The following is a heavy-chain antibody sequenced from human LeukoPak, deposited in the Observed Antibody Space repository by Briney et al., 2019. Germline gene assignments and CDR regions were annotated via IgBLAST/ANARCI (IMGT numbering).Heavy chain of an antibody. V-gene: IGHV1-2*02. CDR1: GYTFTGYY. D-gene: IGHD3-3*01. CDR3: ARGRYDFWSGYFPPTCPFDY. CDR2: INPNSGGT. Sequence: GASVKVSCKASGYTFTGYYMHWVRQAPGQGLEWMGWINPNSGGTNYAQKFQGRVTMTRDTSISTAYMELSRLRSDDTAVYYCARGRYDFWSGYFPPTCPFDYWGQGTLVTVSS. J-gene: IGHJ4*02.